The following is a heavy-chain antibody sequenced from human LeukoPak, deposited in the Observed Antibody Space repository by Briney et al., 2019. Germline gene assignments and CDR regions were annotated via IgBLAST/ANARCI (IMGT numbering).Heavy chain of an antibody. J-gene: IGHJ4*02. CDR1: GGSFSGYY. CDR2: ISGSGGST. Sequence: ETLSLTCAVYGGSFSGYYWSWVRQAPGKGLEWVSAISGSGGSTYYADSVKGRFTISRDNSKNTLYLQMNSLRAEDTAVYYCATGIAVAGTKSDYWGQETLVTVSS. D-gene: IGHD6-19*01. V-gene: IGHV3-23*01. CDR3: ATGIAVAGTKSDY.